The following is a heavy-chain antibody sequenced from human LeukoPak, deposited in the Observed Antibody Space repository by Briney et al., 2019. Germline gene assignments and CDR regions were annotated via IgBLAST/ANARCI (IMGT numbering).Heavy chain of an antibody. CDR2: IYYSGST. CDR3: ARDRAQYYYDSSGYLISDY. J-gene: IGHJ4*02. D-gene: IGHD3-22*01. CDR1: GYSIGSGYY. Sequence: SETLSLTCAVSGYSIGSGYYWGWIRQPPGKGLEWIGSIYYSGSTYYNPSLKSRVTISVDTSKNQFSLKLSSVTAADTAVYYCARDRAQYYYDSSGYLISDYWGQGTLVTVSS. V-gene: IGHV4-38-2*02.